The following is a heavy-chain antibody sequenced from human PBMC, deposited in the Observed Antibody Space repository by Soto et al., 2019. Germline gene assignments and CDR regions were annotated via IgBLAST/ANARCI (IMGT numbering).Heavy chain of an antibody. D-gene: IGHD5-12*01. Sequence: GGSLRLSCAASGFTFSSYGMHWVRQAPGKGLEWVAVIWYDGSNKYYADSVKGRFTISRDNSKNTQYLQMNSLRAEDTVVYYCARGGNIVATDDYFDYWGQGTLVTVSS. CDR1: GFTFSSYG. J-gene: IGHJ4*02. V-gene: IGHV3-33*01. CDR3: ARGGNIVATDDYFDY. CDR2: IWYDGSNK.